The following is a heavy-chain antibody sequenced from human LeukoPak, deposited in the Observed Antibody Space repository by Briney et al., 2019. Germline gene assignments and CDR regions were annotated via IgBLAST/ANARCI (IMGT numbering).Heavy chain of an antibody. CDR1: GFTFSSYW. V-gene: IGHV3-7*01. CDR2: INQDGSEK. Sequence: GGSLRLSCAASGFTFSSYWMSWVRQAPGKGLEWVANINQDGSEKYYVDSVEGRFTISRDNAKNSLYLQMNSLRAEDTAVYYCARGEVVVITYYFDYWGQGTLVTVSS. J-gene: IGHJ4*02. CDR3: ARGEVVVITYYFDY. D-gene: IGHD3-22*01.